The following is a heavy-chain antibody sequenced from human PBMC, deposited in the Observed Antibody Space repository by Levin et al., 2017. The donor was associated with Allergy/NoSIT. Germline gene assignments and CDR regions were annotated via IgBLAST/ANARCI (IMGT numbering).Heavy chain of an antibody. CDR3: VRSTTVYGVGYWYFDL. CDR2: IYYNGNT. J-gene: IGHJ2*01. CDR1: GGSISRYF. D-gene: IGHD4-17*01. Sequence: PSETLSLTCTVTGGSISRYFWTWIRQPPGKGLEWIGYIYYNGNTKYNPSLKSRVTISVDTSKNQFSLRLSSVTAADTALYYCVRSTTVYGVGYWYFDLWGRGTLVTVSS. V-gene: IGHV4-59*01.